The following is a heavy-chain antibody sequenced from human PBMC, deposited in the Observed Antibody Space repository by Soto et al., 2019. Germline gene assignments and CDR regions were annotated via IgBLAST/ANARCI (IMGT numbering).Heavy chain of an antibody. Sequence: GGSLRLSCAASGFPFSDYYMSWIRQAPGKGLEWVSHITNSGSTKYYADSVKDRFTISRDNAKNSLFLQMNSLRAEDTAVYYCARTLAARFDYWGQGTPVTSPQ. CDR2: ITNSGSTK. D-gene: IGHD6-6*01. J-gene: IGHJ4*02. CDR1: GFPFSDYY. CDR3: ARTLAARFDY. V-gene: IGHV3-11*01.